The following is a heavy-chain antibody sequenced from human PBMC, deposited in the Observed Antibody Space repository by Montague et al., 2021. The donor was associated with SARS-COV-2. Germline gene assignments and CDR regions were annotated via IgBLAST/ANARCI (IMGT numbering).Heavy chain of an antibody. D-gene: IGHD3-22*01. V-gene: IGHV3-33*01. CDR3: ARDVYYYDSSGYYYGRYYYYGMDV. Sequence: SLRLSWAASGFTFSSYGMHWVRQAPGKGLEWVAVIWYDGSNKYYADSVKGRFTISRDNSKNTLYLQMNSLRVEDTAVYYCARDVYYYDSSGYYYGRYYYYGMDVWGQGTTVTVSS. J-gene: IGHJ6*02. CDR2: IWYDGSNK. CDR1: GFTFSSYG.